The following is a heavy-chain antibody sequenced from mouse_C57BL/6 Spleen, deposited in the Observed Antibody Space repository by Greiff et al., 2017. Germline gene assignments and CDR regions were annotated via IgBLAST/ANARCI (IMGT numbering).Heavy chain of an antibody. J-gene: IGHJ2*01. V-gene: IGHV1-52*01. Sequence: QVQLKQPGAELVRPGSSVKLSCKASGYTFTSYWMHWVKQRPIQGLEWIGNIDPSDSETHYNQKFKDKATLTVDKSSSTAYMQLSSLTSEDSAVYYCAREGFYVDYWGQGTTRTVSS. CDR2: IDPSDSET. D-gene: IGHD2-3*01. CDR3: AREGFYVDY. CDR1: GYTFTSYW.